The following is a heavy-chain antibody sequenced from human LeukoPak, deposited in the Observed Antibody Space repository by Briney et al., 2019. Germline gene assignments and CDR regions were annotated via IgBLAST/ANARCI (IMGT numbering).Heavy chain of an antibody. CDR1: GGSISSSSFY. Sequence: SETLSLTCTVSGGSISSSSFYWGWIRQPPGKGLEWIGSIYYSGSTYYNPSLKSRVTISVDTSKNQFSLKLSSVTAADTAVYYCARGSKYYESSGSVAFDIWGQGTMVTVSS. D-gene: IGHD3-22*01. CDR2: IYYSGST. J-gene: IGHJ3*02. V-gene: IGHV4-39*07. CDR3: ARGSKYYESSGSVAFDI.